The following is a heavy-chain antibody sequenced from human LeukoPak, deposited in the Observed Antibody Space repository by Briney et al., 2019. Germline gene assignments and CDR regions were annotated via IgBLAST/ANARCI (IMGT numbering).Heavy chain of an antibody. CDR3: ARGDSSSWYLFDY. CDR2: ISTSGYNT. J-gene: IGHJ4*02. Sequence: HSGGSLRLSCAASGFTFSSYAMSWVRQAPGKGLEWVSAISTSGYNTYYADSVKGQFTISRDNSKNTLYLQMNSLRAEDTAVYYCARGDSSSWYLFDYWGQGTLVTVSS. D-gene: IGHD6-13*01. V-gene: IGHV3-23*01. CDR1: GFTFSSYA.